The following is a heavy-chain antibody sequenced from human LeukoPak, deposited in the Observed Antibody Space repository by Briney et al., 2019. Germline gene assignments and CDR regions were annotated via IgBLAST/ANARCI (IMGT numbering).Heavy chain of an antibody. Sequence: SETLSLTCTVSGGSIGSYYWSWFRQPPGKGLEFIGYISDSGITNYNPSLQSRLIMSLDTSKNQLSLKLTSVTAADTAVYYCARIFNDWGQGTLVTVSS. CDR1: GGSIGSYY. CDR3: ARIFND. CDR2: ISDSGIT. V-gene: IGHV4-59*01. J-gene: IGHJ4*02.